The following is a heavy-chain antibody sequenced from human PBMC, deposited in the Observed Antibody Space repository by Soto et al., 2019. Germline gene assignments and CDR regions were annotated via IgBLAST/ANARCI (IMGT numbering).Heavy chain of an antibody. J-gene: IGHJ5*02. V-gene: IGHV4-31*03. CDR3: ARIIVNPLLGWFDH. CDR2: LYHCGAT. Sequence: QVQLQESGPGLVKPSHTLALPCTVSGGSISSGGYYWSWLRQHPGKGLEWIGYLYHCGATYSKPSLKSRLSISVDASKHQSSLQLTSVTAADTAVYYCARIIVNPLLGWFDHGCQGTVVRVSP. D-gene: IGHD2-2*01. CDR1: GGSISSGGYY.